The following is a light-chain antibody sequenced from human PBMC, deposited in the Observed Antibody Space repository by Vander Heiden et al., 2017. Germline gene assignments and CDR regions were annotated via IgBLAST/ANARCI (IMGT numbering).Light chain of an antibody. CDR2: DAS. Sequence: AIQLPQSPSCLSASVGDRVTITCRASQGISSALAWYQQKPGKAPKLLIYDASSLESGVPSRFSGSGSGTDFTLTISSLQPEDFATYYCQQFNSYPITFGQGTRLEIK. J-gene: IGKJ5*01. CDR3: QQFNSYPIT. CDR1: QGISSA. V-gene: IGKV1-13*02.